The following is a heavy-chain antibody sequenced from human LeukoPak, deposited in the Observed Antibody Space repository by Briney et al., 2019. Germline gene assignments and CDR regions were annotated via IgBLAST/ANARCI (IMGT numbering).Heavy chain of an antibody. V-gene: IGHV3-53*01. D-gene: IGHD3-10*01. J-gene: IGHJ4*02. Sequence: GGSLRVSCAASGFNVSAKSMSWVRQTPEKGLEWVSVIYSTGITAYADSVKSRFSISRDNSKNTLALQMNSLRVEDTAVYYCARSPHALWFGGGAFDFWGQGTRVTVSS. CDR3: ARSPHALWFGGGAFDF. CDR1: GFNVSAKS. CDR2: IYSTGIT.